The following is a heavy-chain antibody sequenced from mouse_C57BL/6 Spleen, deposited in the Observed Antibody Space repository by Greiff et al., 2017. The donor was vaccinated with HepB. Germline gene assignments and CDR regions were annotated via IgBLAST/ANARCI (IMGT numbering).Heavy chain of an antibody. D-gene: IGHD2-12*01. J-gene: IGHJ3*01. CDR1: GFSLTSYG. CDR3: ASGEVRGFAY. CDR2: IWGVGST. Sequence: QVQLKQSGPGLVAPSQSLSITCTVSGFSLTSYGVDWVRQSPGKGLEWLGVIWGVGSTNYNSALKSRLSISKDNSKSQVVLKMNSLQTDDTAMYYCASGEVRGFAYWGQGTLVTVSA. V-gene: IGHV2-6*01.